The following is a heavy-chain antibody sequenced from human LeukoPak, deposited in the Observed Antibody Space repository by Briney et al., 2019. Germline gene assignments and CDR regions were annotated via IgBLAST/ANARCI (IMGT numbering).Heavy chain of an antibody. CDR3: ARDYYDSRGYYYVGDY. CDR2: IYTTGST. D-gene: IGHD3-22*01. J-gene: IGHJ4*02. V-gene: IGHV4-4*07. Sequence: PETLSLTCTVSGGSIGNYYWSWIRQPAGKTLEWIGRIYTTGSTNYNPSLKSRVTMSVDTSKKQFSLKLSSVTAADTAVYYCARDYYDSRGYYYVGDYWGPGTLVTVSS. CDR1: GGSIGNYY.